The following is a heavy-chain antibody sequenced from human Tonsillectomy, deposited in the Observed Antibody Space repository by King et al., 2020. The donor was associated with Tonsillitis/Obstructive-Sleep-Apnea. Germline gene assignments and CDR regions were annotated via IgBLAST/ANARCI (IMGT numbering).Heavy chain of an antibody. D-gene: IGHD3-3*01. CDR1: GYTFTGYY. CDR2: INPNSGGT. J-gene: IGHJ5*02. CDR3: AREGTILELILSHPTQNWFDP. Sequence: QLVQSGAEVKKPGASVKVSCKASGYTFTGYYMHWVRQAPGQGLEWMGRINPNSGGTNYAQKFQGGVTMTSDTSINTAYMELSRLRSDDTAVYYCAREGTILELILSHPTQNWFDPWGQGTLVTVSS. V-gene: IGHV1-2*06.